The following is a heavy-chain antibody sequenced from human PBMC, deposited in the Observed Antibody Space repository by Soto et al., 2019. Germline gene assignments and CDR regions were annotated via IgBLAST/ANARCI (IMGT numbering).Heavy chain of an antibody. CDR1: GYTFTSYY. Sequence: ASVMVSCKASGYTFTSYYMHWVRQAPGQGLEWMGIINPSGARTTYAQKFQGRVTMTRDTSTSTVHMELSSLRSEDTAVYYCAREVLSGVSYYDSSGGCSAFDIWG. CDR3: AREVLSGVSYYDSSGGCSAFDI. D-gene: IGHD3-22*01. CDR2: INPSGART. J-gene: IGHJ3*02. V-gene: IGHV1-46*01.